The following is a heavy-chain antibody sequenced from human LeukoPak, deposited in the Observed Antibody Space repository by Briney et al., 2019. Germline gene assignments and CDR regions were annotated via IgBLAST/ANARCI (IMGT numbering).Heavy chain of an antibody. Sequence: ASVKVSCKASGYTFTGYYMHWVRQAPGQGLEWMGWINPNSGGTKYAQKLQGRVTMTTDTSTSTAYMELRSLRSDDTAVYYCARGGIAVATPDYWGQGTTVTVSS. CDR1: GYTFTGYY. D-gene: IGHD6-19*01. J-gene: IGHJ4*02. CDR3: ARGGIAVATPDY. CDR2: INPNSGGT. V-gene: IGHV1-2*02.